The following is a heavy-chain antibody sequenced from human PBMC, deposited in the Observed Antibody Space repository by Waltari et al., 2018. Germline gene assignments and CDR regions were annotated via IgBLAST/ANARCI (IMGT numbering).Heavy chain of an antibody. CDR3: ARHIAVAGRDWFDP. V-gene: IGHV4-39*01. J-gene: IGHJ5*02. Sequence: QLQLQESGPGLVKPSETLSLTCTVSVGSISSSSYYWGWIRQPPGKGLEWIGSIYYSGSTYYNPSLKSRVTISVDTSKNQFSRKLSSVTAADTAVYYCARHIAVAGRDWFDPWGQGTLVTVSS. CDR2: IYYSGST. D-gene: IGHD6-19*01. CDR1: VGSISSSSYY.